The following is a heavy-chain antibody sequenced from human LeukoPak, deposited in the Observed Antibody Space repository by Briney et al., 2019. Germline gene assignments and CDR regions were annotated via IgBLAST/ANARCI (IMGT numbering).Heavy chain of an antibody. J-gene: IGHJ4*02. CDR1: GFTFNSHA. D-gene: IGHD5-12*01. Sequence: GGSLRLSCAACGFTFNSHAMSWVRQAPWERLQWVSGISDSGGNTYYADSVRGRFTISRDNSKNTLYLQMNSLRAEDTAVYYCARQRSSWLIDYWGQGTLVTVSS. CDR2: ISDSGGNT. CDR3: ARQRSSWLIDY. V-gene: IGHV3-23*01.